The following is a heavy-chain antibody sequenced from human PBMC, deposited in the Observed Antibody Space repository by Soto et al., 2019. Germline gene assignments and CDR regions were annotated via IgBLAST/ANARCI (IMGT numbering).Heavy chain of an antibody. Sequence: QVQLVESGGGVVQPGRSLRLSCAASGFTFSSYAMHWVRQAPGKGLEWVAVISYDGNNRYYADSVKGRFTISRDNSKNTLYLQMNSLIAEDTAVYYCARGDSSSWYLIGYWGQGTLVTFSS. D-gene: IGHD6-13*01. V-gene: IGHV3-30-3*01. J-gene: IGHJ4*02. CDR1: GFTFSSYA. CDR2: ISYDGNNR. CDR3: ARGDSSSWYLIGY.